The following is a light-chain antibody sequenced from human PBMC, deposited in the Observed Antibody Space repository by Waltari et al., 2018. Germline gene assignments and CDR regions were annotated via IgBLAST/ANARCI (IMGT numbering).Light chain of an antibody. CDR3: MQPLQTPWT. J-gene: IGKJ1*01. Sequence: DIVMTQYPLSLPVTLGETASISCRSSQNLLHSNGYNYLDWYLQKPGQSPQLVIYMGSNRASGVPDRFSGSGSGTDFTLKISRVEAEDVGIYYCMQPLQTPWTFGQGTKVEIK. CDR2: MGS. CDR1: QNLLHSNGYNY. V-gene: IGKV2-28*01.